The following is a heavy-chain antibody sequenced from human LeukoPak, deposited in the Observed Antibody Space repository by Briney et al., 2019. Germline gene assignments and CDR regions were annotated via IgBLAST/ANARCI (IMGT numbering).Heavy chain of an antibody. CDR1: GFTLTIYW. D-gene: IGHD3-22*01. Sequence: GGSLRLSCAASGFTLTIYWMSWVRQAPGKGLEWVANIKEDGSEKYYVDSVKGRFTISRDNAKNSLYLQMNSLRAEDTAVYYCARAHFYDSSGPFGYWGQGTLVTVSS. V-gene: IGHV3-7*01. CDR2: IKEDGSEK. J-gene: IGHJ4*02. CDR3: ARAHFYDSSGPFGY.